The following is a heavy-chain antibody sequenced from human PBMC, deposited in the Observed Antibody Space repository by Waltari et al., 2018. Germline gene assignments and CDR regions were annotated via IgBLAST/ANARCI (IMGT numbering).Heavy chain of an antibody. CDR2: IIPIFGTA. CDR3: ARERGSYDILTGYFDY. D-gene: IGHD3-9*01. J-gene: IGHJ4*02. V-gene: IGHV1-69*13. Sequence: QVQLVQSGAEVKKPGSSVKVSCKASGGTFSSYAISWVRPAPGQGLEWMGRIIPIFGTANYAQKFQGRVTITADKSTSTAYMELSSLRSEDTAVYYCARERGSYDILTGYFDYWGQGTLVTVSS. CDR1: GGTFSSYA.